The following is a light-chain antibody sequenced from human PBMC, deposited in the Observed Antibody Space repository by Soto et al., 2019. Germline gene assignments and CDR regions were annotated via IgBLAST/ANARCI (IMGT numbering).Light chain of an antibody. V-gene: IGLV2-8*01. Sequence: QSALTQPPSASGFPGQSVTISCTGTSSDVGGYSYVSWYQQRPGKAPKLMIYEVTERPSGIPDRFSGSKSGNTASLTVSGLQAEDEADYYCSSYAGSNNIVVFGGGTKVTVL. CDR2: EVT. CDR1: SSDVGGYSY. J-gene: IGLJ2*01. CDR3: SSYAGSNNIVV.